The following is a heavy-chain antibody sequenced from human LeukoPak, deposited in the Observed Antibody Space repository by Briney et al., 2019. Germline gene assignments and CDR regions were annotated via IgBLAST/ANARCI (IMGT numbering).Heavy chain of an antibody. CDR1: GYSFTNYW. V-gene: IGHV5-51*01. D-gene: IGHD1-26*01. CDR3: ARRTYYDFWYFDV. Sequence: GESLKISCKASGYSFTNYWIGWVRQMPGEGLEWMGIIYPGASDARYSPSLQGQVTISADQSISTAYLQWSSLKASDTAMFYCARRTYYDFWYFDVWGRGTLVTVSS. J-gene: IGHJ2*01. CDR2: IYPGASDA.